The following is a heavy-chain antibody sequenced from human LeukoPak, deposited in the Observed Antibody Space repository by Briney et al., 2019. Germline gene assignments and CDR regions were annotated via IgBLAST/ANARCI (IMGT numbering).Heavy chain of an antibody. CDR2: ITVTSKHI. CDR1: GFSFSDNF. CDR3: ARDVVYTSGIHYNEGNWFES. D-gene: IGHD3-10*01. Sequence: SLRISCAASGFSFSDNFMTWMRQAPGEGLEWVSSITVTSKHIYYAASVKRRFTISRDNPKKSLYLQMNSLGAEDTAVYYWARDVVYTSGIHYNEGNWFESWGQGTLVTVSS. J-gene: IGHJ5*01. V-gene: IGHV3-11*01.